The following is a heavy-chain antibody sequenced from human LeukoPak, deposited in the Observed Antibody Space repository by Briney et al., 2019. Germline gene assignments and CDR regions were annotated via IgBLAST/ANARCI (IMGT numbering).Heavy chain of an antibody. J-gene: IGHJ4*02. CDR1: GGTFSSYA. D-gene: IGHD6-13*01. V-gene: IGHV1-69*01. CDR3: ARGISSSWYQDY. CDR2: IIPIFGTA. Sequence: SVKVSCEASGGTFSSYAISWVRQAPGQGLEWMGGIIPIFGTANYAQKFQGRVTITADESTSTAYMELSSLRSEDTAVYYCARGISSSWYQDYWGQGTLVTVSS.